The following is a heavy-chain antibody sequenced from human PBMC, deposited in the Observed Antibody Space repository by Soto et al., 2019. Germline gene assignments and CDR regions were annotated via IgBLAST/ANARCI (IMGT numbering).Heavy chain of an antibody. CDR1: GFTFSSYG. CDR3: AKDIGKAAAGHSHL. CDR2: ISYDGSNK. J-gene: IGHJ4*02. D-gene: IGHD6-13*01. Sequence: QVQLVESGGGVVQPGRSLRLSCAASGFTFSSYGMHWVRQAPGKGLEWVAVISYDGSNKYYADSVKGRFTISRDNSKNTLYLQMNSLSAEDTAVYYCAKDIGKAAAGHSHLWGQGTLVTVSS. V-gene: IGHV3-30*18.